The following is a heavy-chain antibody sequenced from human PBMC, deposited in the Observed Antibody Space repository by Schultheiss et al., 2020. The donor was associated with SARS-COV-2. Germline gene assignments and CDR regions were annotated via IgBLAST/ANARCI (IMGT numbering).Heavy chain of an antibody. CDR1: GFTFSSYS. CDR3: VRDRSWWTPYNCFDL. D-gene: IGHD2-15*01. J-gene: IGHJ5*02. CDR2: ISSSSSYI. V-gene: IGHV3-21*01. Sequence: GESLKISCAASGFTFSSYSMNWVRQAPGKGLEWVSSISSSSSYIYHADSVKGRVTISRDNAKNSLYLQMHSLRAEDTAVYYCVRDRSWWTPYNCFDLWGQEPWSPSPQ.